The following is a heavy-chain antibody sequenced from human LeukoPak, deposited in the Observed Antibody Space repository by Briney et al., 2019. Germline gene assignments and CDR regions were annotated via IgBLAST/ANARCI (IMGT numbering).Heavy chain of an antibody. CDR1: GFTFSSYG. J-gene: IGHJ6*03. D-gene: IGHD3-10*01. CDR2: IWYDGSNK. Sequence: PGGSLRLSCAASGFTFSSYGMHWVRQAPGKGLEWVAVIWYDGSNKYYADSVKGRFTISRDNSKNTLYLQMNSLRAEDTAVYYCARDESSYGSGSYYYYYYYIDVWGKGTTVTVSS. V-gene: IGHV3-33*01. CDR3: ARDESSYGSGSYYYYYYYIDV.